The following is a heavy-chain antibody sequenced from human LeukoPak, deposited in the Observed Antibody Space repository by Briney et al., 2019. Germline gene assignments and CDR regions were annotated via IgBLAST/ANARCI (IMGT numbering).Heavy chain of an antibody. Sequence: ASVKVSCKASGYTFTSYGISWVRQAPGQGLEWMGWISAYNGNTNYAQKLQGRVTMTTDTSTSTAYMELRSLRSDDTAVYYCARAPRTVVVAATPTVYWGQGTLVTVSS. V-gene: IGHV1-18*01. J-gene: IGHJ4*02. CDR1: GYTFTSYG. CDR3: ARAPRTVVVAATPTVY. CDR2: ISAYNGNT. D-gene: IGHD2-15*01.